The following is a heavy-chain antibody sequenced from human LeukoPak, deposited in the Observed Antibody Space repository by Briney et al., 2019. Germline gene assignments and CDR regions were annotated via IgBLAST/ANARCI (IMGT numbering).Heavy chain of an antibody. CDR2: ISSSGSTI. Sequence: GGSLRLSCAASGFTFSTYNMNWVRQAPGKGLEWVSYISSSGSTIYYADSVKGRFTISRDNAKNSLYLQMNSLRAEDTAVYYCAKDRGDCSSTSCYSVYYYMDVWGKGTTVTISS. CDR1: GFTFSTYN. V-gene: IGHV3-48*04. CDR3: AKDRGDCSSTSCYSVYYYMDV. D-gene: IGHD2-2*01. J-gene: IGHJ6*03.